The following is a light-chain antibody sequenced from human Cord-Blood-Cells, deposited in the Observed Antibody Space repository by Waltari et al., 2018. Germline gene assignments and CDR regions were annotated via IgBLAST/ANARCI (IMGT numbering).Light chain of an antibody. CDR1: SSNIGAGYD. CDR3: QSYDSRLSGYVV. CDR2: GNS. Sequence: QSVLTQPPSVSGAPGQRVTISCTGSSSNIGAGYDVHWYQQLPGTAPKLLIYGNSSRRSGSPDRFSCSKSRTSASRAITGLTPELEADYYCQSYDSRLSGYVVFGGATKLSVL. J-gene: IGLJ2*01. V-gene: IGLV1-40*01.